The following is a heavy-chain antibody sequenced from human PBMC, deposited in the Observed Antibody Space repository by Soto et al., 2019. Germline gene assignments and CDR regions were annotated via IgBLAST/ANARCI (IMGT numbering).Heavy chain of an antibody. D-gene: IGHD6-6*01. J-gene: IGHJ3*02. CDR3: AHRLEYSTSSSAFDI. Sequence: QITLKESGPTLVKPTQTLTLTCTFSGFSLSTSGMGVGWIRQPPGKALEWLALIHRDDDKRYSPSLKSRLTITKDTYKNQVVLTVTNMAPVDTATYYCAHRLEYSTSSSAFDIWGQGTMVTVSS. V-gene: IGHV2-5*02. CDR2: IHRDDDK. CDR1: GFSLSTSGMG.